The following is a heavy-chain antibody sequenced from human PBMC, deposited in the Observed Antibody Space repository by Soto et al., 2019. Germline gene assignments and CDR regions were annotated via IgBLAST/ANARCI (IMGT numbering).Heavy chain of an antibody. CDR3: ARDRRSYYDSSGYRYYYYYYGMDV. Sequence: GGSLRLCCAASGFTFSSYGMHWVRQAPGKGLEWVAVIWYDGSNKYYADSVKGRFTISRDNSKNTLYLQMNSLRAEDTAVYYCARDRRSYYDSSGYRYYYYYYGMDVWGQGTTVTVSS. J-gene: IGHJ6*02. D-gene: IGHD3-22*01. CDR1: GFTFSSYG. CDR2: IWYDGSNK. V-gene: IGHV3-33*01.